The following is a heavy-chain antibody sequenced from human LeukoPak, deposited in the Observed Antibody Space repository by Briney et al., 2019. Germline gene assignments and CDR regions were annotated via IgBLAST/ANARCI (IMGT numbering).Heavy chain of an antibody. CDR1: GYTFTGYY. CDR3: ARYAYSSVLIDY. V-gene: IGHV1-2*02. Sequence: ASVKVSCKASGYTFTGYYMHWVRQAPGQGLEWMGWINPNSGGTNYAQKFQGRVTMTRDTSISTAYMELSRLRSDDTAVYCCARYAYSSVLIDYWGQGTLVTVSS. J-gene: IGHJ4*02. CDR2: INPNSGGT. D-gene: IGHD6-25*01.